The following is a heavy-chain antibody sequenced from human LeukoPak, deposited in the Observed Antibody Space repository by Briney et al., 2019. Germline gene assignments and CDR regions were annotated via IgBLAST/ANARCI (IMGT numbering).Heavy chain of an antibody. CDR3: ARAPRASYYALYYNYMDV. CDR1: GGSISSYY. Sequence: PSETLSLTCTVSGGSISSYYWSWIRQPAGKGLEWIGRIYTSGSTNYNPSLKSRVTMSVDTSKNQFSLKLSSVTAADTAVYYCARAPRASYYALYYNYMDVWGKGTTVTVSS. J-gene: IGHJ6*03. V-gene: IGHV4-4*07. D-gene: IGHD3-3*01. CDR2: IYTSGST.